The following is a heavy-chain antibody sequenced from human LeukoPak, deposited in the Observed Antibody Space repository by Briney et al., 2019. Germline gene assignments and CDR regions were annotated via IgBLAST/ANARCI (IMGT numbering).Heavy chain of an antibody. CDR1: GYTFTGYY. CDR3: ARDAEFLPGHEVDY. V-gene: IGHV1-2*04. Sequence: GASVKVSCKASGYTFTGYYMHWVRQAPGQGLEWMGWINPNSGGTNYAQKFQGWVTMTRDTSISTAYMELSRLRSDDTAVYYCARDAEFLPGHEVDYWGQGTLVTVSS. J-gene: IGHJ4*02. CDR2: INPNSGGT. D-gene: IGHD2/OR15-2a*01.